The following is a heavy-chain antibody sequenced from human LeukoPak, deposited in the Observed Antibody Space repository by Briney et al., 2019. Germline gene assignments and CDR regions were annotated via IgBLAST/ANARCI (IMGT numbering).Heavy chain of an antibody. CDR3: AKGGSGWYLYYFDY. D-gene: IGHD6-19*01. V-gene: IGHV3-48*01. CDR2: ISSSSSTI. Sequence: GGSLRLSCAASGFTFSSYSMNWVRQAPGKGLEWVSSISSSSSTIYYADSVKGRFTISRDNAKNSLYLQMNSLRAEDTAVYYCAKGGSGWYLYYFDYWGQGTLVTVSS. J-gene: IGHJ4*02. CDR1: GFTFSSYS.